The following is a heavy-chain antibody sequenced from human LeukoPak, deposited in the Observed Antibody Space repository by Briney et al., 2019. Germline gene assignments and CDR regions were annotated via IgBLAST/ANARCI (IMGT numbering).Heavy chain of an antibody. D-gene: IGHD1-26*01. CDR3: AKTYGSYLTLYYFDY. J-gene: IGHJ4*02. V-gene: IGHV3-23*01. CDR2: ISGSGGST. Sequence: GGSLRLSCAASGFTFSSCAMSWVRQAPGKGLEWVSAISGSGGSTYYADSVKGRFTISRDNSKNTQYLQMNSLRAEDTAVYYCAKTYGSYLTLYYFDYWGQGTLVTVSS. CDR1: GFTFSSCA.